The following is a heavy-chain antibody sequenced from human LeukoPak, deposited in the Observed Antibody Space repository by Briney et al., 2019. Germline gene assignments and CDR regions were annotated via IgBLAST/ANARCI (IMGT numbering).Heavy chain of an antibody. CDR3: ARAVGAVYWYFDP. Sequence: SETLSLTCAISGVSVGSNNYYWTWIRQSPGRGLEWIGYLSHSGSTNYNPSLKSRVAISVDTSKNQLSLKLSSVTAADTARYYCARAVGAVYWYFDPWGRGTLVTVS. D-gene: IGHD1-26*01. J-gene: IGHJ2*01. CDR2: LSHSGST. V-gene: IGHV4-61*01. CDR1: GVSVGSNNYY.